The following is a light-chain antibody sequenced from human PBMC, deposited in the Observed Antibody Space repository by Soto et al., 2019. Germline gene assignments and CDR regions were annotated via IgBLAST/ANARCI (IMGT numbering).Light chain of an antibody. CDR2: EVS. Sequence: QSALTQPASVSGSPGQSITISCTGTSSDVGGYNYVPWYQQHPGKAPKLMIYEVSNRPSGVSNRFSGSKSGNTASLTLSGLQVEDEGDYYCSSYASSSTWVFGGGTKLTVL. J-gene: IGLJ3*02. CDR3: SSYASSSTWV. V-gene: IGLV2-14*01. CDR1: SSDVGGYNY.